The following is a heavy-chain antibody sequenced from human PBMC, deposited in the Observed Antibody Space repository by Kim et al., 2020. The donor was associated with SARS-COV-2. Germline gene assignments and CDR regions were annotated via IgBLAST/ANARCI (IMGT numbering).Heavy chain of an antibody. CDR3: ARDRGDKQGY. J-gene: IGHJ4*02. V-gene: IGHV3-21*01. CDR2: YI. D-gene: IGHD2-21*02. Sequence: YIYYADSVKGRFTISRDNAKNSLYLQMNSLRAEDTAVYYCARDRGDKQGYWGQGTLVTVSS.